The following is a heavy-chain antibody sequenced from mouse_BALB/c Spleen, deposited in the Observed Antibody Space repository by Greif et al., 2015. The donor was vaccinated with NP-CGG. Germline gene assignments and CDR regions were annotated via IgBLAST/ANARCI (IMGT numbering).Heavy chain of an antibody. Sequence: VKLMESGAELVRPGSSVKISCKACGYAFSSYWMNWVKQRPGQGLEWIGQIYLGAGDTNYNGKFKGKATLTADKSSSTAYMQLSSLTSEDSAVYFCAREDSGSRYFDVWGAGTTVTVSS. CDR3: AREDSGSRYFDV. CDR1: GYAFSSYW. CDR2: IYLGAGDT. D-gene: IGHD1-1*01. V-gene: IGHV1-80*01. J-gene: IGHJ1*01.